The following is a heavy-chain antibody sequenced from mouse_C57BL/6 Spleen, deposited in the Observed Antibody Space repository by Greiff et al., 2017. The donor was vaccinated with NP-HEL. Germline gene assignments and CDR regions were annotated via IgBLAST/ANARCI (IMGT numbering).Heavy chain of an antibody. Sequence: QVQLQQPGAELVRPGTSVKLSCKASGYTFTSYWMHWVKQRPGQGLEWIGVIDPSDSYTNYNQKFKGKATLTVDTSSSTAYMQLSSLTSEDSAVYYCARLPTGKGDYWGKGTTLTVSS. V-gene: IGHV1-59*01. J-gene: IGHJ2*01. D-gene: IGHD4-1*01. CDR3: ARLPTGKGDY. CDR1: GYTFTSYW. CDR2: IDPSDSYT.